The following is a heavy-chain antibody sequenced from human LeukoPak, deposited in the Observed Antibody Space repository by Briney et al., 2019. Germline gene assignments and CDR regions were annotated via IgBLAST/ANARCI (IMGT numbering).Heavy chain of an antibody. J-gene: IGHJ3*02. CDR1: GGSISSGGYY. V-gene: IGHV4-31*03. CDR3: ANKSPYNRAFDI. Sequence: PSETLSLTCTVSGGSISSGGYYWSWIRQHPGKGLEWIGYIYYSGSTYYNPSLKSRVTISVDTSKNQFSLKLSSVTAADTAVYYCANKSPYNRAFDIWGQGTMVTVSS. D-gene: IGHD1-14*01. CDR2: IYYSGST.